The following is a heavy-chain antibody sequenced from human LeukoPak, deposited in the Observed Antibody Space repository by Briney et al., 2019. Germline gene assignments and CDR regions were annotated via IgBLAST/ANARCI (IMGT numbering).Heavy chain of an antibody. D-gene: IGHD1-14*01. Sequence: PGGSLRLSCAASGFTVITNDMTWVRQAPGKGLEWVSVLYSDGNTKYADSVQGRFTISGDNSKNTLYLEMNSLSPDDTAVYYCARGVEPLAANTLAYWGQGTLVTVSS. V-gene: IGHV3-53*01. CDR3: ARGVEPLAANTLAY. J-gene: IGHJ4*02. CDR2: LYSDGNT. CDR1: GFTVITND.